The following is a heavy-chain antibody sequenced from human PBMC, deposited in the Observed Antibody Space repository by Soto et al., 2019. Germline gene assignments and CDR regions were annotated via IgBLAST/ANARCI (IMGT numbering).Heavy chain of an antibody. CDR2: IYHSGST. J-gene: IGHJ5*02. Sequence: NPSETLSLTCAVYGGSFRNGYYWGWIRQPPGKGLEWIGTIYHSGSTYYNPSLKSRVTISVDASENHFSLKLSSVTAADTAVYYCARVGPYCGGDCYSPPPWGQGTLVTVSS. CDR1: GGSFRNGYY. V-gene: IGHV4-38-2*01. D-gene: IGHD2-21*02. CDR3: ARVGPYCGGDCYSPPP.